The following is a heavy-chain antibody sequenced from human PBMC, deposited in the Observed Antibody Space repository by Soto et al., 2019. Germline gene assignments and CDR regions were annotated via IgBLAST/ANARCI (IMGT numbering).Heavy chain of an antibody. J-gene: IGHJ4*02. CDR3: AREGNYYDSSGYYLG. CDR2: IWYDGSNK. V-gene: IGHV3-33*01. Sequence: GGSLRLSCAASGFTFSSYGMHWVRQAPGKGLEWVAVIWYDGSNKYYADSVKGRFTISRDNSKNTLYLQMNSLRAEDTAVYYCAREGNYYDSSGYYLGWGQGTLVTVSS. CDR1: GFTFSSYG. D-gene: IGHD3-22*01.